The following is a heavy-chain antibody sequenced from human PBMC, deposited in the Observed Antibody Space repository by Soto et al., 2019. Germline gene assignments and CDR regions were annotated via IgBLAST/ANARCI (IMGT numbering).Heavy chain of an antibody. CDR2: ISGSGGST. J-gene: IGHJ4*02. CDR1: GFTFSSYV. V-gene: IGHV3-23*01. D-gene: IGHD6-13*01. Sequence: GESLKISCAASGFTFSSYVMSWVRQAPGKGLEWVSGISGSGGSTYYADSVKGRFTISRDNSKNTLYLQMNSLRAEDTAVYHCAKAKTNSWYYFDYWGQGTPVTVSS. CDR3: AKAKTNSWYYFDY.